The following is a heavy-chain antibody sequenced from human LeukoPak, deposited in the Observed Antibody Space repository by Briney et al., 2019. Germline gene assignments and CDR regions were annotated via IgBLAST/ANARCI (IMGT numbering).Heavy chain of an antibody. D-gene: IGHD1-26*01. V-gene: IGHV2-5*02. CDR2: IYWDDDK. CDR1: GFSISTSGVG. CDR3: AHRGYSGAYVDY. J-gene: IGHJ4*02. Sequence: SGPTLVNPTQTLTLTCTFSGFSISTSGVGVGWIRQPPGKALGWLALIYWDDDKRYSPSLKSRLTITKDTSKNQVVLTVTNMDPVDTATYFCAHRGYSGAYVDYWGQGTLVTVSS.